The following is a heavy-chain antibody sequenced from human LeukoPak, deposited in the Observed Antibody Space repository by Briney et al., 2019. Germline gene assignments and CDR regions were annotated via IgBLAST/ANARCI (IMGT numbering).Heavy chain of an antibody. Sequence: GGSLRLSCGASGFTFRTSWMNWVRQAPGKGLEWVASINPDGSEKYSVDSVKGRFTISRDNAKNSLYLQMNSLRAEDTAVYYCARDRGYSSFAYWGQGTLVTVSS. V-gene: IGHV3-7*01. J-gene: IGHJ4*02. CDR3: ARDRGYSSFAY. CDR1: GFTFRTSW. D-gene: IGHD6-19*01. CDR2: INPDGSEK.